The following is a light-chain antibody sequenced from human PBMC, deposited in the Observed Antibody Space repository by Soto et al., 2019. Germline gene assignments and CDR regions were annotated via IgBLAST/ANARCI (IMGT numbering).Light chain of an antibody. Sequence: DIQMTQSPSTPSASVGDRVTITCRASQSISSWLAWYQQKPGKAPKLLIYKASSLESGVPSRFSGSGSGTEFTLTISSLQPDDFATYYCQQYNSYQFTFGPGTKVDIK. CDR1: QSISSW. CDR2: KAS. CDR3: QQYNSYQFT. V-gene: IGKV1-5*03. J-gene: IGKJ3*01.